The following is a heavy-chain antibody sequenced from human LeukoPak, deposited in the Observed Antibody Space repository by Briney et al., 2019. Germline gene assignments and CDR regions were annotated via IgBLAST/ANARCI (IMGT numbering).Heavy chain of an antibody. V-gene: IGHV3-23*01. CDR3: ARSSVRGVILNWFDP. J-gene: IGHJ5*02. Sequence: PGGSLRLSCAASGFTFSSYAMSWVRQAPGKGLEWVSAISGSGGSTYYADSVKGRFTISRDNAKNSLYLQMNSLRAEDTALYHCARSSVRGVILNWFDPWGQGTLVTVSS. D-gene: IGHD3-10*01. CDR2: ISGSGGST. CDR1: GFTFSSYA.